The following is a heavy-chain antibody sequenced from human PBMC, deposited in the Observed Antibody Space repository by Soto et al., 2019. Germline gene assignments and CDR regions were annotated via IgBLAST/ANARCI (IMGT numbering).Heavy chain of an antibody. CDR1: GFTFDDYA. CDR3: EKERKTYYYYGMDV. J-gene: IGHJ6*02. CDR2: ISWNSGSI. V-gene: IGHV3-9*01. Sequence: GGSLRLSCAASGFTFDDYAMHWVRQAPGKGLEWVSGISWNSGSIGYADSVKGRFTISRDNAKNSLYLQMNSLRAEDTALYYCEKERKTYYYYGMDVWGQGTTVTVSS.